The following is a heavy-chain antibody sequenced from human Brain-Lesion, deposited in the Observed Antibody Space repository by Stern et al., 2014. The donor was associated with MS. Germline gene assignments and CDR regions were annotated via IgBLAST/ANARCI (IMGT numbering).Heavy chain of an antibody. D-gene: IGHD3-3*01. CDR3: ARVYNTIYGIVTQRGSGMDV. CDR1: GFTFGNYW. Sequence: EVHLVESGGGLVQPGGSLTISCTASGFTFGNYWMTWVRQAPGKGLEWVANINQDGAEKNYVDSVKDRFTISRDNARNSLYLQMNSLRVEDTALYYCARVYNTIYGIVTQRGSGMDVWGQGTTVIVSS. J-gene: IGHJ6*02. V-gene: IGHV3-7*01. CDR2: INQDGAEK.